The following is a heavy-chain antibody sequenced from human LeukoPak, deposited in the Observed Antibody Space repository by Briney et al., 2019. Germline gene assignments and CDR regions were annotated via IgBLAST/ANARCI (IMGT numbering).Heavy chain of an antibody. CDR3: VRENSGSLTGHFDN. J-gene: IGHJ4*02. CDR1: GFTFSRSG. Sequence: GGSLRLSCAASGFTFSRSGMHWVRQAPGKGVEGGAVISHDGSDKHYAASVKRRFTISRDNSKNTLNLQLNSLRPEDTAVYYCVRENSGSLTGHFDNWGQGTLVTVSS. V-gene: IGHV3-30*03. CDR2: ISHDGSDK. D-gene: IGHD1-26*01.